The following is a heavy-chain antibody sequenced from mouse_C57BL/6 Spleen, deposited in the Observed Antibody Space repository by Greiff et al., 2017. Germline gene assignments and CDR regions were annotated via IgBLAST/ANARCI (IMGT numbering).Heavy chain of an antibody. J-gene: IGHJ3*01. CDR2: INPNYGTT. D-gene: IGHD2-4*01. CDR3: ARGNDYERFAY. CDR1: GYSFTDYN. Sequence: VQLQQSGPELVQPGASVKISCKASGYSFTDYNMNWVKQSNGKSLEWIGVINPNYGTTSYNQTFKGKATLTVDQSSSTADRKLNSLTSEDSAVYYCARGNDYERFAYWGQGTLVTVAA. V-gene: IGHV1-39*01.